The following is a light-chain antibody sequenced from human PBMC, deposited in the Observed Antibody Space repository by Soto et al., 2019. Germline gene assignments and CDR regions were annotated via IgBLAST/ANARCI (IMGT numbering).Light chain of an antibody. CDR3: QQYNNWHPLVT. Sequence: EIVMTQSPATLSVSPGERATLSCRASQSVSSNLAWYQQKPGQAPRLLIYGASTRATGIPARFSGSGSGTEFTLTISSPQSEDFAVYYCQQYNNWHPLVTFGPGTKVDIK. CDR2: GAS. V-gene: IGKV3-15*01. CDR1: QSVSSN. J-gene: IGKJ3*01.